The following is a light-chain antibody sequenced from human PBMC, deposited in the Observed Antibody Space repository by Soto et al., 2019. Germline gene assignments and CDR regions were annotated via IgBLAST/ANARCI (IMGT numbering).Light chain of an antibody. J-gene: IGKJ5*01. CDR3: QQSSSIPIT. Sequence: DIVMTQSPDSLAVSLGERATISCKTSRIIFLDATNKDYLAWYQQKPGKAPKLLIYGASSLQGGVPSRFSGSGSGTDFTLTISSLQPEDFATYYCQQSSSIPITFGQGTRLEIK. CDR1: RIIFLDATNKDY. V-gene: IGKV1-39*01. CDR2: GAS.